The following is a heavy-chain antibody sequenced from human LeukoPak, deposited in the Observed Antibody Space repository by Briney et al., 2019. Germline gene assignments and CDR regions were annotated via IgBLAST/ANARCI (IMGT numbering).Heavy chain of an antibody. J-gene: IGHJ4*01. D-gene: IGHD3-10*01. V-gene: IGHV4-31*11. Sequence: PSQTLSLTCAVSGGSINTYGYFWIWIPQSPGKGLEWIGYMYYTGLTYSTSALKRRVSLSLDTSRTQVSLRRSSVTAADPAVYYSARSPMSGHSGSGSDSVIDCWGQGRLVTV. CDR1: GGSINTYGYF. CDR2: MYYTGLT. CDR3: ARSPMSGHSGSGSDSVIDC.